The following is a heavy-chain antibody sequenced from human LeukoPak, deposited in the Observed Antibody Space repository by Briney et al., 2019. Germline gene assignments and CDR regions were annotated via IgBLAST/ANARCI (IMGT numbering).Heavy chain of an antibody. CDR1: GGSISSGSYY. J-gene: IGHJ4*02. CDR3: ASTDYDILTGYPYPDC. Sequence: SETLSLTCTVSGGSISSGSYYWSWIRQPAGKGLEWIGRIYTSGSTNYNPSLKSRVTISVDTSKNQFSLKLSSVTAADTAVYYCASTDYDILTGYPYPDCWGQGTLVTVSS. CDR2: IYTSGST. V-gene: IGHV4-61*02. D-gene: IGHD3-9*01.